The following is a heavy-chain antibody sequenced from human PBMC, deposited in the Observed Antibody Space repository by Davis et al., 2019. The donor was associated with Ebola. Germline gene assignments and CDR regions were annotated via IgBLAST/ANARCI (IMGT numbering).Heavy chain of an antibody. CDR1: GFSFTTYA. V-gene: IGHV3-23*01. J-gene: IGHJ4*02. D-gene: IGHD2-2*01. CDR3: ARAFSTEWLDH. Sequence: GESLKISCASSGFSFTTYAMTWVRQAPGKGLEWVSTIGGGADTHYADSVKGRFTIPRDNTTDSSFLQMNSLTAADTGVYYGARAFSTEWLDHWGQGALVTVSS. CDR2: IGGGADT.